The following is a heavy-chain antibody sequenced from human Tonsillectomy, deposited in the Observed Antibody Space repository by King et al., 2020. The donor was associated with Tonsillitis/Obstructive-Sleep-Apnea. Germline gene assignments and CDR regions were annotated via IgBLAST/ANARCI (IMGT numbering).Heavy chain of an antibody. CDR1: GGSISSSNW. Sequence: QMQLQESGPGLVKPSGTLSLTCAVSGGSISSSNWWSWVRQPPGKGLEWIGEIYHSGSTNYNPSLKSRVTISVDKSKNQFSLKLSAVTAADTHVYYCARVLRVVVPAAISYYYYYMDVWGKGTTVTVSS. CDR3: ARVLRVVVPAAISYYYYYMDV. D-gene: IGHD2-2*01. V-gene: IGHV4-4*02. CDR2: IYHSGST. J-gene: IGHJ6*03.